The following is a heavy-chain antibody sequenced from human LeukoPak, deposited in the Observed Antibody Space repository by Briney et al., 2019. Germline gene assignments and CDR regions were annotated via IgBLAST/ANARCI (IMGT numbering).Heavy chain of an antibody. CDR1: GGSISSGGYY. CDR3: ARESTTRSFDI. J-gene: IGHJ3*02. Sequence: PTQTLSLTCTVSGGSISSGGYYWSWIRQHPGKGLEWIGYIYYSGSTYYNPSLKSRVTISVDTSKNQFSLKLSSVTAADTAVCYCARESTTRSFDIWGQGTMVTVSS. CDR2: IYYSGST. V-gene: IGHV4-31*03. D-gene: IGHD1-1*01.